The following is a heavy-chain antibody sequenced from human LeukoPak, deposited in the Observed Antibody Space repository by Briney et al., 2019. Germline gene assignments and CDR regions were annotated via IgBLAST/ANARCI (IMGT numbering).Heavy chain of an antibody. CDR1: GGSMNRHL. J-gene: IGHJ3*02. V-gene: IGHV4-59*11. CDR2: IHYSGRT. Sequence: PSETLSLTCSVSGGSMNRHLWSWIRQPPGKGLEWIAFIHYSGRTKYNPSLQSRVTISIDTSENNFSLKLSSVTAADTAVYYCACLIDIYSSDDPDTFDMWGQGTVVTVSS. D-gene: IGHD3-22*01. CDR3: ACLIDIYSSDDPDTFDM.